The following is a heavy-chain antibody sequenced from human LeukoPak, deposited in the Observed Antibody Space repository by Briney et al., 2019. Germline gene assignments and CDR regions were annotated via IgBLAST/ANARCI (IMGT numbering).Heavy chain of an antibody. CDR1: GGTFSSYA. D-gene: IGHD6-19*01. Sequence: ASVKVSCKASGGTFSSYAISWVRQAPGQGLEWMGWISAYNGNTNYAQKLQGRVTMTTDTSTSTAYMELRSLRSDDTAVYYCARDYLSSGWTVFDYWGQGTLVTVSS. CDR3: ARDYLSSGWTVFDY. J-gene: IGHJ4*02. CDR2: ISAYNGNT. V-gene: IGHV1-18*01.